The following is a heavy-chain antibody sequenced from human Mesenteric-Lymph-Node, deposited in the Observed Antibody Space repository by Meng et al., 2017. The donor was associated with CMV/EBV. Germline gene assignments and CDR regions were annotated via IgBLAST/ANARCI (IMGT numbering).Heavy chain of an antibody. Sequence: GGSLRLSCAASGFTFSSYGMHWVRQAPGKGLEWVAFIRYDGTYTYYADSGKGRFTISRDNSKNTLCLQMNSLRAEDTAVYSCAKDQRAYFYDSSGYGFDAFDIWGQGTMVT. CDR3: AKDQRAYFYDSSGYGFDAFDI. CDR1: GFTFSSYG. J-gene: IGHJ3*02. D-gene: IGHD3-22*01. V-gene: IGHV3-30*02. CDR2: IRYDGTYT.